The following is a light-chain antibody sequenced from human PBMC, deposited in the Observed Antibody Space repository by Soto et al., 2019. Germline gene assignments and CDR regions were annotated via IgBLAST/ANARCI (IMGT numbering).Light chain of an antibody. CDR3: QHRVHGAT. CDR1: QSVGNY. CDR2: DVS. V-gene: IGKV3-11*01. Sequence: EIVLTQSPATLSLSLGERATLSCRARQSVGNYLGWYQQRPGQAPRLLMSDVSRRATGIPARFSGSGSGTDFTLTISSLEPEDVAVYYCQHRVHGATFGGGTKVEIK. J-gene: IGKJ4*01.